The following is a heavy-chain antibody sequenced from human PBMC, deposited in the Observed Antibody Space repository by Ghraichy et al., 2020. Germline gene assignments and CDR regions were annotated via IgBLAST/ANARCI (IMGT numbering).Heavy chain of an antibody. D-gene: IGHD2-2*01. V-gene: IGHV1-8*03. J-gene: IGHJ5*02. CDR2: MNPNSGNT. CDR1: GYTFTSYD. CDR3: ARGPSWCASCYGGDWFDP. Sequence: ASVKVSCKASGYTFTSYDINWVRQATGQGLEWMGWMNPNSGNTGYAQKFQGRVTITRNTSISTAYMELSSLRSEDTAVYYCARGPSWCASCYGGDWFDPWGQGTLVTVSS.